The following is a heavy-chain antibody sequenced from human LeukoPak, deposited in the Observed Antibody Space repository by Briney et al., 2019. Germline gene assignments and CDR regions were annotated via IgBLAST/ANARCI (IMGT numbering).Heavy chain of an antibody. J-gene: IGHJ6*02. V-gene: IGHV3-66*01. CDR1: GFTVSSNY. CDR2: IYSGGST. CDR3: ARGNPNYYYYGMDV. Sequence: PGGSLRLSCAASGFTVSSNYMSWVRQAPGKGLEWVSVIYSGGSTYYADSVKGRFTISRDNSKNTLYLQMNSLRAEDTAVYYCARGNPNYYYYGMDVWGQGTTVTVSS.